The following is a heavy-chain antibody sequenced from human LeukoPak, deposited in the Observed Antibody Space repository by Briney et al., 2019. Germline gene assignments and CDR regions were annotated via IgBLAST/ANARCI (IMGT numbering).Heavy chain of an antibody. D-gene: IGHD6-13*01. J-gene: IGHJ4*02. Sequence: SVKVSCKASVGTLSSYAISWVRHAPGPGLEWRGGIIPIFGTANYAQKFQGRVTITADESTSTAYMELSSLRSEDTAVYYCARAPLSSKGMGVVYGGQGTLVTVSS. V-gene: IGHV1-69*01. CDR2: IIPIFGTA. CDR3: ARAPLSSKGMGVVY. CDR1: VGTLSSYA.